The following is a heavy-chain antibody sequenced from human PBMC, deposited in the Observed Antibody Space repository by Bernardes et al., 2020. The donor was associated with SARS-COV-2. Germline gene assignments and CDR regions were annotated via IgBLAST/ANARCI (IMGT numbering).Heavy chain of an antibody. Sequence: GGSLRLSCAASGFTFEKIAMSWVRQVPGKGLEWVSGITGSSGTIYYADSVKGRFTISRDNSRNTVSLEMNNLRVDDTALYYCAKVGGGYNWDSIDAWGQGTLVSVSS. CDR3: AKVGGGYNWDSIDA. J-gene: IGHJ5*02. D-gene: IGHD5-12*01. CDR2: ITGSSGTI. V-gene: IGHV3-23*01. CDR1: GFTFEKIA.